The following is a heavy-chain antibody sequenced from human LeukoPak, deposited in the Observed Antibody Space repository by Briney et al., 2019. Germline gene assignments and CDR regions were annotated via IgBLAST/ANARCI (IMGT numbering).Heavy chain of an antibody. CDR1: GYSISSGYY. CDR2: IYHSGST. J-gene: IGHJ3*02. V-gene: IGHV4-38-2*01. Sequence: KPSETLSLTCAVSGYSISSGYYWGWIRQPPGKGLEWIRSIYHSGSTYYNPSLKSRVTISVDTSKNQFSLKLSSVTAADTAVYYCARVRPYYYDSSGYYPHDAFDTWGQGTMVTVSS. D-gene: IGHD3-22*01. CDR3: ARVRPYYYDSSGYYPHDAFDT.